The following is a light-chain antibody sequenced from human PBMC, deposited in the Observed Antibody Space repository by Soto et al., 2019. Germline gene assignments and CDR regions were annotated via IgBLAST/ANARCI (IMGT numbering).Light chain of an antibody. CDR2: DAS. J-gene: IGKJ1*01. V-gene: IGKV3-11*01. CDR1: QTIGTY. CDR3: QQRFTWPT. Sequence: EIVLTQSPATLSLSPGDRATLSCRASQTIGTYLAWYQQKPGQAPRLLIFDASNRATGIPARFGGDGSGTDFTLTISSLEPGDFAVYYCQQRFTWPTFGQGTKVEIK.